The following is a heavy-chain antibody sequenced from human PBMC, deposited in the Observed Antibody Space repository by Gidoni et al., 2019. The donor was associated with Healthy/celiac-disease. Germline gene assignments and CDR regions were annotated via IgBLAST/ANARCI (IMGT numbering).Heavy chain of an antibody. CDR2: IIPFLGIA. Sequence: QVQLVQSGAEVKKPGSSVKVSCKASGGTFSSYAISWVRQAPGQGLEWMGRIIPFLGIANYAQKFQGRVTITAYKSTSTAYMELSSLRSEDTAVYYCARMTTVSYYYYYGMDVWGQGTTVTVSS. V-gene: IGHV1-69*04. CDR1: GGTFSSYA. J-gene: IGHJ6*02. D-gene: IGHD4-17*01. CDR3: ARMTTVSYYYYYGMDV.